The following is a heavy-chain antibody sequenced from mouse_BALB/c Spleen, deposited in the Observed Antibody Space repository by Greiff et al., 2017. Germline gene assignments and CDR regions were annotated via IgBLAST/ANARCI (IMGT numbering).Heavy chain of an antibody. CDR2: IYPSDSYT. D-gene: IGHD2-14*01. CDR3: TRLGTTPLYAMDY. Sequence: QVQLQQPGAELVRPGASVKLSCKASGYTFTSYWINWVKQRPGQGLEWIGNIYPSDSYTNYNQKFKDKATLTVDKSSSTAYMQLSSPTSEDSAVYSCTRLGTTPLYAMDYWGQGTSVTVAS. J-gene: IGHJ4*01. CDR1: GYTFTSYW. V-gene: IGHV1-69*02.